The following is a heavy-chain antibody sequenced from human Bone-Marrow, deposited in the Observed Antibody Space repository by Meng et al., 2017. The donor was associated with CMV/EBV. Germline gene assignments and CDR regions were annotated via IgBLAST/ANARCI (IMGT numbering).Heavy chain of an antibody. CDR3: AREVYCSSTSCPYEY. V-gene: IGHV3-11*01. Sequence: GESLKISCAASGFTFSDYYMSWIRQAPGKGLEWVSYISSSGSTIYYADSVKGRFTISRDNAKNSLYLQMNSLRAEDTAVYYCAREVYCSSTSCPYEYWGQGKRVNGAS. CDR1: GFTFSDYY. CDR2: ISSSGSTI. J-gene: IGHJ4*02. D-gene: IGHD2-2*01.